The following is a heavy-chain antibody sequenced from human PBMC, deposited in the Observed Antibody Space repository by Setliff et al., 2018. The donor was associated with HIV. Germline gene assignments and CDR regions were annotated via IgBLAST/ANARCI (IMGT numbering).Heavy chain of an antibody. CDR1: GFTFDDYA. Sequence: GGSLRLSCAAAGFTFDDYAMHWVRQAPGKGLEWVSCISWNSGSIGYADSVKGRFTISRDNAKNSLYLQMNSLRAEDTAVYYCARKQWGTSGYYEFFQQWGQGTLVTVSS. CDR2: ISWNSGSI. J-gene: IGHJ1*01. D-gene: IGHD3-22*01. CDR3: ARKQWGTSGYYEFFQQ. V-gene: IGHV3-9*01.